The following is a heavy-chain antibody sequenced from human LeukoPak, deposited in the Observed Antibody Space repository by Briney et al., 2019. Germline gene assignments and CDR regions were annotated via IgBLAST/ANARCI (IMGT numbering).Heavy chain of an antibody. J-gene: IGHJ4*02. Sequence: ASVKVSCKASGYTFTGYYMHWVRQAPGQGLEWMGWINPNSGGTNYAQKFQGRVTMTTDTSTSTAYMELRSLRSDDTAVYYCARVRITGTTEDYWGQGTLVTVSS. CDR1: GYTFTGYY. CDR3: ARVRITGTTEDY. D-gene: IGHD1-7*01. CDR2: INPNSGGT. V-gene: IGHV1-2*02.